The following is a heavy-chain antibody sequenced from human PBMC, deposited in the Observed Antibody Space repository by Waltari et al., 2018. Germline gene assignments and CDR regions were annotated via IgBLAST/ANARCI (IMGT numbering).Heavy chain of an antibody. CDR2: FDPEDGET. Sequence: QVQLVQSGAEVKKPGASVKVSCKVSGYTLTELSMHWVRQAPGKGLEWMGGFDPEDGETIYAQKFQGRVTITTDESTSTAYMELSSLRSEDTAVYYCAAPGGENDYGDLPNWYFDLWGRGTLV. J-gene: IGHJ2*01. V-gene: IGHV1-24*01. CDR3: AAPGGENDYGDLPNWYFDL. CDR1: GYTLTELS. D-gene: IGHD4-17*01.